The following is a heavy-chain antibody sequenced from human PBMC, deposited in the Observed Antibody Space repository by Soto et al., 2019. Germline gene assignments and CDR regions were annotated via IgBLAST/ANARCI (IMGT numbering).Heavy chain of an antibody. CDR3: ARDRVKIQTRIAAAGTYYYYYMDV. Sequence: GASVKVSCKASGGTFSSYAISWVRQAPGQGLEWMGGIIPIFGTANYAQKFQGRVTITADESTSTAYMELSSLRSEDTAVYYCARDRVKIQTRIAAAGTYYYYYMDVWGKGTTVTVSS. V-gene: IGHV1-69*13. D-gene: IGHD6-13*01. CDR2: IIPIFGTA. J-gene: IGHJ6*03. CDR1: GGTFSSYA.